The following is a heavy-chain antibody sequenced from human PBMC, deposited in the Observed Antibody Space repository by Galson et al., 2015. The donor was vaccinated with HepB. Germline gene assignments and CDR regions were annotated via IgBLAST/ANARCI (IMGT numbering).Heavy chain of an antibody. V-gene: IGHV3-23*01. Sequence: SLRLSCAASGFTFSSYAMSWVRQAPGKGLEWVSAISGSGGSTYYADSVKGRFTISRDNSKNTLYLQMNSLRAEDTAVHYCAKDLYTMIVGDWFDPWGQGTLVAVSS. CDR2: ISGSGGST. CDR3: AKDLYTMIVGDWFDP. J-gene: IGHJ5*02. CDR1: GFTFSSYA. D-gene: IGHD3-22*01.